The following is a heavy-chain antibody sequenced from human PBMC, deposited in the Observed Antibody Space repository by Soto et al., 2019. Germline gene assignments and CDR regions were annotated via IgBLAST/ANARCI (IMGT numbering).Heavy chain of an antibody. D-gene: IGHD2-2*01. Sequence: GSLKLXCSSSGFTFSIYSMNCFRQSPGKGLEWVSSISSSSSYIYYADSVKGRFTISRDNAKNSLYLQMNSLRAEDTAVYYCARDLGAFVVVTDPAIDYWGQGTLVTVSS. CDR1: GFTFSIYS. J-gene: IGHJ4*02. V-gene: IGHV3-21*01. CDR2: ISSSSSYI. CDR3: ARDLGAFVVVTDPAIDY.